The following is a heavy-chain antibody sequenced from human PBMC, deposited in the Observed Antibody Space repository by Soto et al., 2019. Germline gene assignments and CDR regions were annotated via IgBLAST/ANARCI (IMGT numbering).Heavy chain of an antibody. CDR1: GLTFSNYD. CDR2: ISGGGGNT. J-gene: IGHJ4*02. V-gene: IGHV3-23*01. Sequence: EVQLLESGGGLVQPGGSLRLSCAASGLTFSNYDMSWVRQTPGKGLEWVSTISGGGGNTYYPDSVKGRFTISRDNSKDTVYLQMNSLRAEDTAIYYCTKERLGRGADYWGQGALVTVTS. CDR3: TKERLGRGADY.